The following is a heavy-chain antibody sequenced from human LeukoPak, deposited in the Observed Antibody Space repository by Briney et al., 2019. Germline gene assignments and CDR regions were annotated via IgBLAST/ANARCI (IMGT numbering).Heavy chain of an antibody. CDR3: ATRIAAAGFDAFDI. J-gene: IGHJ3*02. CDR1: GGTFSIYA. Sequence: ASVTVSCKASGGTFSIYAISWVRQAPGQGREWMGRIIPILGIANYAQKFQGRVTITADKSTSTAYMELSSLRSEDTAVYYCATRIAAAGFDAFDIWGQGTMVTVSS. CDR2: IIPILGIA. D-gene: IGHD6-13*01. V-gene: IGHV1-69*04.